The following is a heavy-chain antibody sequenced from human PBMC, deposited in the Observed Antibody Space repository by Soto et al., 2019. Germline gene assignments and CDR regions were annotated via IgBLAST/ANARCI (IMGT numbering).Heavy chain of an antibody. CDR1: GGTFSSYT. D-gene: IGHD2-15*01. Sequence: ASVKVSCKASGGTFSSYTISWERQAPGQGLEWMGRIIPILGIANYAQKFQGRVTITADKSTSTAYMELSSLRSEDTAVYYCARDPGYCSGGSCPSDAFDIWGQGTMVTVSS. CDR3: ARDPGYCSGGSCPSDAFDI. J-gene: IGHJ3*02. V-gene: IGHV1-69*04. CDR2: IIPILGIA.